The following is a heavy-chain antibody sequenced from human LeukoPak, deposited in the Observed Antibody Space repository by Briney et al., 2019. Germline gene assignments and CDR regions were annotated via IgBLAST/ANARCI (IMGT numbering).Heavy chain of an antibody. V-gene: IGHV1-69*04. CDR1: GGTFSSYA. Sequence: SVKVSCKASGGTFSSYAISWVRQAPGQGLEWMGRIIPILGIANYAQKFQGRVTITADKSTSTAYMELSSLRSEDTAVYYCARGAQGNGDYGFDPWGQGTLVTVSS. CDR3: ARGAQGNGDYGFDP. J-gene: IGHJ5*02. CDR2: IIPILGIA. D-gene: IGHD4-17*01.